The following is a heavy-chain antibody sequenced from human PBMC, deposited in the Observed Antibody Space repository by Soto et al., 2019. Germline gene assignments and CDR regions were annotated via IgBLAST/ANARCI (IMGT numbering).Heavy chain of an antibody. V-gene: IGHV4-4*07. CDR3: ASRSSGYYYFDY. CDR1: GGSISSYY. D-gene: IGHD3-9*01. J-gene: IGHJ4*02. CDR2: IYTSGST. Sequence: SETLSLTCTVSGGSISSYYWSWIRQPAGKGLEWIGRIYTSGSTNYNPSLKSRVTMSVDTSQNQFSLKLSSVTAEDTAVYYCASRSSGYYYFDYWGQGTLVTVSS.